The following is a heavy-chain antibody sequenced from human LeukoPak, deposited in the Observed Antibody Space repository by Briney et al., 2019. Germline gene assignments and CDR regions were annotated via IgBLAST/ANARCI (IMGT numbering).Heavy chain of an antibody. CDR1: GFTFSSYA. D-gene: IGHD3-22*01. V-gene: IGHV3-23*01. Sequence: GGSLRLSCAASGFTFSSYAMSWVRQAPGKGLEWVSAISGSGGSTYYADSVKGRFTISRDNSKNTLYLQMNSLRAEDTAVYYCAKPSREGFMIVEVIVPRAGDYFDYWGQGTLVTVSS. CDR2: ISGSGGST. CDR3: AKPSREGFMIVEVIVPRAGDYFDY. J-gene: IGHJ4*02.